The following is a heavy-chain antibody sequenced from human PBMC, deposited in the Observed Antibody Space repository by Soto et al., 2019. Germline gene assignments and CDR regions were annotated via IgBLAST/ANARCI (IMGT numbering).Heavy chain of an antibody. J-gene: IGHJ5*02. V-gene: IGHV1-58*01. CDR1: GFTFTISA. CDR3: AVHIVLVPAAHNWFDP. Sequence: QMQLVQSGPEVKKPGTSVKVSCKASGFTFTISAVQWVRQARGQRLEWIGWIVVVSGNTNYAQKFQARVTITRDMSTSTAYMELSSLRSEDTAVYYCAVHIVLVPAAHNWFDPWGQGTLVTVSS. D-gene: IGHD2-2*01. CDR2: IVVVSGNT.